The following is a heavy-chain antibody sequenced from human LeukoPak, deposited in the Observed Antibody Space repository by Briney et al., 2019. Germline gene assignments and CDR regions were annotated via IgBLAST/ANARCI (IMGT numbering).Heavy chain of an antibody. J-gene: IGHJ3*02. Sequence: GGSLRLSCAASGFTFSSYEMNWVRQAPGKGLEWVSSISSSSSYIYYADSVKGRFTISRDNARNSLYLQMNSLRAEDTAVYYCARDNGGRGAFDIWGQGTMVTVSS. CDR1: GFTFSSYE. V-gene: IGHV3-21*01. CDR2: ISSSSSYI. D-gene: IGHD3-16*01. CDR3: ARDNGGRGAFDI.